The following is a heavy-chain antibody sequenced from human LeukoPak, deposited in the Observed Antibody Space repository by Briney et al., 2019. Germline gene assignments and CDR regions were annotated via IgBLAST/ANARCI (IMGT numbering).Heavy chain of an antibody. J-gene: IGHJ4*02. CDR1: GFTFRSYS. CDR3: AKEIRPNDY. D-gene: IGHD4-17*01. Sequence: GGSLRLSCAASGFTFRSYSMSWVRQAPGKGLECVASFNVGNNYISYADSVKGRFTISRDNSKNTLYLQMTSLRAEDTAIYYCAKEIRPNDYWGQGTLVTVSS. CDR2: FNVGNNYI. V-gene: IGHV3-21*04.